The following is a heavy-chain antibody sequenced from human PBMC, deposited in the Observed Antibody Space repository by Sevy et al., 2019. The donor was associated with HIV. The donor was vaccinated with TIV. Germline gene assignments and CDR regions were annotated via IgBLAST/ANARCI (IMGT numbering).Heavy chain of an antibody. CDR1: GYSFTSYW. D-gene: IGHD6-19*01. CDR3: ARRIAVAGTGGMEDY. V-gene: IGHV5-51*01. J-gene: IGHJ4*02. Sequence: ESLKISCKGSGYSFTSYWIGWVRQMPGKGLEWMGIIYPGDSDTRYSPSFQGQVTISADKSIGPAYLQWSSLKASDTAMYYCARRIAVAGTGGMEDYWGQGTLVTVSS. CDR2: IYPGDSDT.